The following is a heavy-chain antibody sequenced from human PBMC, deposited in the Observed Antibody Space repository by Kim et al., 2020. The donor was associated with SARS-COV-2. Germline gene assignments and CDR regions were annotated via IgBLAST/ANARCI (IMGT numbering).Heavy chain of an antibody. CDR1: GDSISSSSYY. J-gene: IGHJ6*03. V-gene: IGHV4-39*01. CDR3: ARLNLDRVYMDV. CDR2: MFYSGST. D-gene: IGHD3-22*01. Sequence: SETLSLTCTVSGDSISSSSYYWDWIRQPPGKGLEWIGNMFYSGSTYYNPSLKSRVAISVDTSKNQFSLNLSSVTAADTAVYYCARLNLDRVYMDVWGKGTTVTVSS.